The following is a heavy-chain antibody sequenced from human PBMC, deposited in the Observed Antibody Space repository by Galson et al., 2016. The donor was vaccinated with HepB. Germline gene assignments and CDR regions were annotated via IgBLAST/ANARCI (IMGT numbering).Heavy chain of an antibody. D-gene: IGHD2/OR15-2a*01. CDR2: FGTTS. V-gene: IGHV3-23*01. J-gene: IGHJ4*02. CDR3: ARRHEYCPPVGCSVDY. Sequence: SLRLSCAASGFTFKIHAMSWVRQAPGKGLEWVSTFGTTSYSADSVKGRFTISRDNSNSMLFLQMSSLRADDTAVYYCARRHEYCPPVGCSVDYWGQGTLVSVSS. CDR1: GFTFKIHA.